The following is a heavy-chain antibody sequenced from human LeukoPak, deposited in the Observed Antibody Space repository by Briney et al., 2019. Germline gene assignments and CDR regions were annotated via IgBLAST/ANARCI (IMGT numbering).Heavy chain of an antibody. D-gene: IGHD3-3*01. Sequence: GGSLRLSCAASGFTFSSYAMSWVRQAPGKGLEWVSAISGSGGSTYYADSVKGRFTISRDNSKNTLYLQMNSLRAKDTAVYYCAKDLIRNFGVVIYYYYGMDVWGQGTTVTVSS. J-gene: IGHJ6*02. CDR1: GFTFSSYA. CDR3: AKDLIRNFGVVIYYYYGMDV. CDR2: ISGSGGST. V-gene: IGHV3-23*01.